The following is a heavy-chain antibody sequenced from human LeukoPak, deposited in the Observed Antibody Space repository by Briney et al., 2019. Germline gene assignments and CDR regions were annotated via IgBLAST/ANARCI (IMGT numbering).Heavy chain of an antibody. D-gene: IGHD2-21*01. CDR2: IKQDGSEK. CDR3: AKDFGGTVIANFDY. Sequence: GTSLRLSCAASGFAFTSYWMSWVRQAPGKGLEWVATIKQDGSEKYYVDSVKGRFTISRDNAKNSLYLQMNSLRAEDTALYYCAKDFGGTVIANFDYWGQGTLVTVSS. CDR1: GFAFTSYW. V-gene: IGHV3-7*03. J-gene: IGHJ4*02.